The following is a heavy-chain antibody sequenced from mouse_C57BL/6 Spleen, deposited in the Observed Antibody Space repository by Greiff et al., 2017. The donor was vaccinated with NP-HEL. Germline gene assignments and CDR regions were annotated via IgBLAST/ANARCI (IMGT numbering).Heavy chain of an antibody. D-gene: IGHD3-3*01. V-gene: IGHV1-5*01. CDR3: TRLEGYYYAMDY. Sequence: VHVKQSGTVLARPGASVKMSCKTSGYTFTSYWMHWVKQRPGQGLEWIGAIYPGNSDTSYNQKFKGKAKLTAVTSASTAYMELSSLTNEDSAVYYCTRLEGYYYAMDYWGQGTSVTVSS. CDR1: GYTFTSYW. CDR2: IYPGNSDT. J-gene: IGHJ4*01.